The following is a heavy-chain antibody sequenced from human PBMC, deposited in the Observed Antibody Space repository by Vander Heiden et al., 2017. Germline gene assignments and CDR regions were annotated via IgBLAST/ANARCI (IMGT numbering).Heavy chain of an antibody. Sequence: QVQLVESGGGVVQPGRSLRLSCAAAGIPFGSYARHGVRQAPGKGLEWVAVISNDGSNKYYADSVKGRFTISRDNSKNTLYLQMNSLRAEDTAVYYCASFESSTNSDWFDPWGQGTLVTVSS. CDR2: ISNDGSNK. CDR1: GIPFGSYA. D-gene: IGHD2-2*01. CDR3: ASFESSTNSDWFDP. J-gene: IGHJ5*02. V-gene: IGHV3-30-3*01.